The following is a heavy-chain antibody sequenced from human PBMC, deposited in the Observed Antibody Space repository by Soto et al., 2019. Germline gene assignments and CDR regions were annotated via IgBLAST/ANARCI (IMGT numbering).Heavy chain of an antibody. CDR2: INAGNGNT. V-gene: IGHV1-3*01. J-gene: IGHJ6*02. Sequence: ASVKVSCKASGYTFISYAIHWVRQAPGQRLEWMGWINAGNGNTKYSQKFQGRVTITRDTSASTAYMELSSLRSEDTAVYYCAGYDSSGYYYPGMDVWGQGTTVTVSS. CDR3: AGYDSSGYYYPGMDV. CDR1: GYTFISYA. D-gene: IGHD3-22*01.